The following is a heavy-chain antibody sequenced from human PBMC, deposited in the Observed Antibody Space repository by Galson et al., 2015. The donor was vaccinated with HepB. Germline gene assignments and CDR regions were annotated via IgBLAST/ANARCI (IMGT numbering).Heavy chain of an antibody. CDR3: ARALVQVNYYYYYMDV. V-gene: IGHV1-69*10. J-gene: IGHJ6*03. CDR2: IIPILGIA. D-gene: IGHD6-13*01. CDR1: GGTFSSYA. Sequence: SVKVSCKASGGTFSSYAISWVRQAPGQGLEWMGGIIPILGIANYAQKFQGRVTITADKSTSTAYMELSSLRSEDTAVYYCARALVQVNYYYYYMDVWGKGTTVTVSS.